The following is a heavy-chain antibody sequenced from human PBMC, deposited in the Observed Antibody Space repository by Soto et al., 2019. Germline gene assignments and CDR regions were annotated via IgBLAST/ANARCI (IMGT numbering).Heavy chain of an antibody. D-gene: IGHD6-13*01. V-gene: IGHV4-59*01. CDR3: AKYRRTEAEGFTLDY. CDR2: IYYTGST. J-gene: IGHJ4*02. CDR1: GDSINNYY. Sequence: SETLSLTCTVSGDSINNYYCSFIRQPPWKRLEWIVYIYYTGSTTYNPSLESRVTMSVDTSKNQFSLKLNSVNAADTAVYYCAKYRRTEAEGFTLDYWGRGTLVTVSS.